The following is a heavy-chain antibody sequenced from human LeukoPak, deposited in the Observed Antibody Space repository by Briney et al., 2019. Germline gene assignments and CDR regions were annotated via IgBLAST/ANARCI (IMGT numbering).Heavy chain of an antibody. CDR2: IYYTGST. CDR1: GGSISSYY. CDR3: ARDSPATSLFYYGMDV. J-gene: IGHJ6*02. D-gene: IGHD5-12*01. Sequence: SETLSLTCTVSGGSISSYYWSWIRQPPGKGLEWIGYIYYTGSTSYNPSLKSRVTISVDTSKNQFSLKLSSVTAADTAVYYCARDSPATSLFYYGMDVWGHGTTVTVSS. V-gene: IGHV4-59*01.